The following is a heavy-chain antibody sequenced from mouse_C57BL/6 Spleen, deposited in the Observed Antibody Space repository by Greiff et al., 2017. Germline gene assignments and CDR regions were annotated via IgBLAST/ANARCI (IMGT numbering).Heavy chain of an antibody. Sequence: QVQLQQSGAELVRPGPSVKVSCKASGYAFTNYLIEWVKQGPGQGLEWIGVINPGSGGTNYNEKFKGKATLTADKSSSTAYMQLSSLTSEDSAVYFCARSTFAYWGQGTLVTVSA. V-gene: IGHV1-54*01. J-gene: IGHJ3*01. CDR3: ARSTFAY. CDR2: INPGSGGT. CDR1: GYAFTNYL.